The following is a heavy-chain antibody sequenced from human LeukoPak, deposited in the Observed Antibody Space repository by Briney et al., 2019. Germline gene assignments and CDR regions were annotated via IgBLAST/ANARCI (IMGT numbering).Heavy chain of an antibody. V-gene: IGHV1-69*06. CDR3: AREAGYSSSWAESYYFDY. D-gene: IGHD6-13*01. Sequence: GASVKVSCKASGGTFSSYAISWVRQAPGQGLEWMGGIIPIFGTANYAQKFQGRVTITADKSTSTAYMELSSLRSEDTAVYYCAREAGYSSSWAESYYFDYWGQGTLVTVSS. CDR2: IIPIFGTA. CDR1: GGTFSSYA. J-gene: IGHJ4*02.